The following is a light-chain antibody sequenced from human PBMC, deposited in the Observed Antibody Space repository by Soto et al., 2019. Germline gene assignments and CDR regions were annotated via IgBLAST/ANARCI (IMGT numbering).Light chain of an antibody. J-gene: IGKJ3*01. CDR2: GAS. Sequence: DIQMTQSPSSLSASVGDRVTITCQASQDIRKYLNWYQQKPGRAPKLLIYGASNLETGVPPRFSGSGYGTDLTFTISSLQPEDIATYYCQHYDNLPPFTFGPGTKVAIK. CDR3: QHYDNLPPFT. V-gene: IGKV1-33*01. CDR1: QDIRKY.